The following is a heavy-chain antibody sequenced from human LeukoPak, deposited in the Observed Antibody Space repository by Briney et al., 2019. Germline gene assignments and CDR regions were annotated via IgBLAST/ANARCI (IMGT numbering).Heavy chain of an antibody. CDR2: ISYDGSNK. Sequence: GGSLRLSCAASGFTFSSYAMHWVRQAPGKGLEWVAVISYDGSNKYYADSVKGRFTISRDNSKNTLCLQMNSLRAEDTAVYYCAKAAGIAVAGTCFDYWGQGTLVTVSS. CDR1: GFTFSSYA. CDR3: AKAAGIAVAGTCFDY. J-gene: IGHJ4*02. V-gene: IGHV3-30-3*01. D-gene: IGHD6-19*01.